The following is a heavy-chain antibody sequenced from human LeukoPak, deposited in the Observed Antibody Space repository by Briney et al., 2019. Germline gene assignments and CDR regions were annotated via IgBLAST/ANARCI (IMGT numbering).Heavy chain of an antibody. V-gene: IGHV3-9*03. J-gene: IGHJ4*02. CDR2: ISWNSGSI. Sequence: GGSLRLSCAASGFTFEDYAMHWVRQAPGKGLEWVSGISWNSGSISYADSVKGRFTISRDNAKNSLYLRMNSLRAEDMALYYCAKDGTRSGGNFDYWGQGTLVTVSS. CDR3: AKDGTRSGGNFDY. CDR1: GFTFEDYA. D-gene: IGHD2-15*01.